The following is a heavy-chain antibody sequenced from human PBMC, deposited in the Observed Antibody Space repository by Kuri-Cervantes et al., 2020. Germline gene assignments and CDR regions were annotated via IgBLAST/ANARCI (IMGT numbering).Heavy chain of an antibody. Sequence: SETLSLTCTVSGGSISSSSYYSGWIRQPPGKGLEWIGSIHYSGSTYYNPSLKSRVTISVDTSKNQFSLKLSSVTAADTAVYYCARAVGSGSYIRLDYWGQGTLVTVSS. CDR3: ARAVGSGSYIRLDY. CDR1: GGSISSSSYY. CDR2: IHYSGST. J-gene: IGHJ4*02. D-gene: IGHD3-10*01. V-gene: IGHV4-39*07.